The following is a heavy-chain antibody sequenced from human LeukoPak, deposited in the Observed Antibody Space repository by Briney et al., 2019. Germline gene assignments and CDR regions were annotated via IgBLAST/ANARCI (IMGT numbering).Heavy chain of an antibody. J-gene: IGHJ4*02. V-gene: IGHV3-33*01. CDR1: GFTFSSYG. CDR2: IWYDGSNK. CDR3: ARDRLAAAGTGSPFDY. Sequence: GGSLRLSCAASGFTFSSYGMHWVRQAPGKGLEWVAVIWYDGSNKYYADSVKGRFTISRDNSKNTLYLQMNSLRAEDTAVYYCARDRLAAAGTGSPFDYWGQGTLVTVSS. D-gene: IGHD6-13*01.